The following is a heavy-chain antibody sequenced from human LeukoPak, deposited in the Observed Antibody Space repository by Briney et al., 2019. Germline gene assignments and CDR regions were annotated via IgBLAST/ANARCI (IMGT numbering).Heavy chain of an antibody. D-gene: IGHD2-21*01. CDR1: GGSISSSSYY. J-gene: IGHJ3*02. Sequence: PSETLSLTCTVSGGSISSSSYYWGWIRQPPGKGLEWIGSIYYSGSTYYNPSLKSRVTISVDTSKNQFSLKLSSVTAADTAVYYCANQGALVARDAFDIWGQGTMVTVSS. CDR2: IYYSGST. CDR3: ANQGALVARDAFDI. V-gene: IGHV4-39*01.